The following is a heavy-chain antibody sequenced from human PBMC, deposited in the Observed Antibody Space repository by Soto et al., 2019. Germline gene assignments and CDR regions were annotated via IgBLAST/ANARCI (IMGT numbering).Heavy chain of an antibody. CDR1: GGSFSGYY. CDR3: AREYCSSTSCWGTNWFDP. V-gene: IGHV4-34*01. Sequence: PSETLSLTCAVYGGSFSGYYWSWIRQPPGKGLEWIGEINHSGSTNYNPSLKSRVTISVDTSKNQFSLKLSSVTAADTAVYYCAREYCSSTSCWGTNWFDPWGQGTLVTAPQ. J-gene: IGHJ5*02. D-gene: IGHD2-2*01. CDR2: INHSGST.